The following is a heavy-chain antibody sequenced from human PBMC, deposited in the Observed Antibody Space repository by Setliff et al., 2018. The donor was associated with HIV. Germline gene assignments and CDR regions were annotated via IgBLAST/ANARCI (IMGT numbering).Heavy chain of an antibody. V-gene: IGHV4-34*01. Sequence: SATLCLTCAVYGGSFSGYYWSWIRQPPGKGLEWIGEINHSGRINCNPSLKSRVTVSVDTSKNQFSLRLSSVTSADTAVYYCARGVTSPFETGIWGHGTLVTVSS. D-gene: IGHD2-2*01. CDR2: INHSGRI. CDR3: ARGVTSPFETGI. CDR1: GGSFSGYY. J-gene: IGHJ4*01.